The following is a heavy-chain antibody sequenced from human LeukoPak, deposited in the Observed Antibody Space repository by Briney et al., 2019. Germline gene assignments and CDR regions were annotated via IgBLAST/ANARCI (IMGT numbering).Heavy chain of an antibody. Sequence: GGSLRLSCAAPGFTFSSYAMHWVRQAPGKGLEWVAVISYDGSNKYYADSVKGRFTISRDNSKNTLYLQMNSLRAEDTAVYYCARDQRWLPFDYWGQGTLVTVSS. CDR2: ISYDGSNK. J-gene: IGHJ4*02. V-gene: IGHV3-30-3*01. CDR1: GFTFSSYA. CDR3: ARDQRWLPFDY. D-gene: IGHD5-24*01.